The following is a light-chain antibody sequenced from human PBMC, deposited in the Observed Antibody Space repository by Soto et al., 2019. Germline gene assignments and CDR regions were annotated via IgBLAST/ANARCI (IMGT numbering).Light chain of an antibody. CDR1: SSDVGYYNY. Sequence: QSVLTQPASVSGSPGQSITISCTGTSSDVGYYNYVSWYQQHPGKAPKLMIYEVTSRPSGVSNRFSGSKSGNTASLTISGLQAEDEADYYCSSYTSSTTLIFGGGTKVTVL. CDR3: SSYTSSTTLI. CDR2: EVT. V-gene: IGLV2-14*01. J-gene: IGLJ2*01.